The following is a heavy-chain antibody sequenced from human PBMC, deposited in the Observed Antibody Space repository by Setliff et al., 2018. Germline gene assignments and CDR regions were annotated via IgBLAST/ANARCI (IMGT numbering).Heavy chain of an antibody. Sequence: PSETLSLTCTVSGGSISSGDYYWSWIRQPPGKGLEWIAYIYYIGSTYYNPSLKSRVTISVDTSKNQFSLNLTSVTAADTAVYYCARVSIAAPSYYGMDVWGRGTTVTVSS. D-gene: IGHD2-21*01. CDR3: ARVSIAAPSYYGMDV. CDR1: GGSISSGDYY. V-gene: IGHV4-30-4*08. J-gene: IGHJ6*02. CDR2: IYYIGST.